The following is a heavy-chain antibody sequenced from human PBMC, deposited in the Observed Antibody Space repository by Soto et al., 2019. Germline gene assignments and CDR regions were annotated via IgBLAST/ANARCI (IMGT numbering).Heavy chain of an antibody. Sequence: SETLSLTCAVYGGSFSGYYWSWIRQPPGKGLEWIGEINHSGSTNYNPSLKSRVTISVDTSKNQFSLKLSSVTAADTAVYYCAGGGWNIVVVPAAPPNWFDPWGQGTLVTVSS. CDR1: GGSFSGYY. D-gene: IGHD2-2*01. CDR3: AGGGWNIVVVPAAPPNWFDP. J-gene: IGHJ5*02. CDR2: INHSGST. V-gene: IGHV4-34*01.